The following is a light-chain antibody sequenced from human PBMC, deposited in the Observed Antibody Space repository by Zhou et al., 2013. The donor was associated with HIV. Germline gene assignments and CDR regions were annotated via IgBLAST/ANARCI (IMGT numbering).Light chain of an antibody. CDR2: KAS. Sequence: DIQMTQSPSTLSASVGDRVTITCRASQSISSWLAWYQQKPGKAPKLLIYKASSLESGVPSRFSGSGSGTEFTLTISCLQSEDFATYYCQQYYSYPRAFGQGTKVEYK. CDR3: QQYYSYPRA. J-gene: IGKJ1*01. CDR1: QSISSW. V-gene: IGKV1-5*03.